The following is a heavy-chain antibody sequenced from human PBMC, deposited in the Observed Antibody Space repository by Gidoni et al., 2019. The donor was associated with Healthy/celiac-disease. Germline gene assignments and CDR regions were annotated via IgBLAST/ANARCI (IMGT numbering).Heavy chain of an antibody. V-gene: IGHV3-21*01. D-gene: IGHD3-22*01. CDR1: GFTFSSYS. CDR3: ARGEYYDSSGYHDAFDI. Sequence: EVQLVESGGGLVKPGGSLRLSCQASGFTFSSYSMNWVRQAPGKGLEWVSSISSSSSYIYYADSVKGRFTISRDNAKNSLYLQMNSLRAEDTAVYYCARGEYYDSSGYHDAFDIWGQGTMVTVSS. CDR2: ISSSSSYI. J-gene: IGHJ3*02.